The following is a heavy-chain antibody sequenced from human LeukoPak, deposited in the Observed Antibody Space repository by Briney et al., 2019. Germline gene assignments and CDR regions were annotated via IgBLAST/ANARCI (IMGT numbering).Heavy chain of an antibody. Sequence: GRSLRLSCAASGFTFRTYDMHWVRQAPGKGLEWVAVISYDGSNKYYTDSVKGRFSISRDNSKNTLYLQMNSLRAEDTAVYYCAKGNVDLGYSYADYWGQGTLVTVSS. D-gene: IGHD5-18*01. CDR1: GFTFRTYD. CDR2: ISYDGSNK. V-gene: IGHV3-30*18. J-gene: IGHJ4*02. CDR3: AKGNVDLGYSYADY.